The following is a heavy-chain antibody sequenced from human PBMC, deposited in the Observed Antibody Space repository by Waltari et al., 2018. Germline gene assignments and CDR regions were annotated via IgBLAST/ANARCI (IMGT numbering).Heavy chain of an antibody. CDR2: VGTTGDT. CDR1: GFCPSDSD. CDR3: ARDTTLRYSSYFDY. Sequence: ELQLVESGGGLVLLGGSLRLLCAASGFCPSDSDMPWVRQELGKGLEWVSGVGTTGDTGYADSVKGRFSISRENAKNSVYLQMNSLRVGDTAVYYCARDTTLRYSSYFDYWGQGTLVTVSS. D-gene: IGHD2-15*01. V-gene: IGHV3-13*01. J-gene: IGHJ4*02.